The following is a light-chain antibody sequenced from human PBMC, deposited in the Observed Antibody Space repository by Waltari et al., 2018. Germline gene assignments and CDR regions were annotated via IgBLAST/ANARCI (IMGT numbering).Light chain of an antibody. V-gene: IGLV8-61*01. CDR3: TLYMGSGIL. CDR1: YGSVSTSNY. J-gene: IGLJ2*01. Sequence: TVVTQEPSLSVSPGGTVTLTCGLSYGSVSTSNYPSWYQQTPGQAPRMLIYSTNTRPSGVPDRFSGSILGNKAALTITGAQADDESDYYCTLYMGSGILFGGGTRLTVL. CDR2: STN.